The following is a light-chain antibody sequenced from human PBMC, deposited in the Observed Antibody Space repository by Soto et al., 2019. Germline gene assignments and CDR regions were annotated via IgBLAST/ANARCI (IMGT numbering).Light chain of an antibody. CDR2: AAS. Sequence: DIQMTQSPSSLSASVGDRVTITCRASQSISSYLNWYQHKPGKAPKLLIYAASSLPTGVPSRFSGSRSGTEFTLTISSLQPEDFATYYCQQSYSIPSTFGQGTELEIK. J-gene: IGKJ2*02. CDR1: QSISSY. V-gene: IGKV1-39*01. CDR3: QQSYSIPST.